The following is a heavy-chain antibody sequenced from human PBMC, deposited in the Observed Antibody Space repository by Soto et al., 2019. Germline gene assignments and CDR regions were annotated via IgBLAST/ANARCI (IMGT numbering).Heavy chain of an antibody. CDR3: AREVEYTSAFGISSSFDY. CDR2: ISKGGSNL. CDR1: GFTLSSYA. V-gene: IGHV3-30-3*01. J-gene: IGHJ4*02. Sequence: RRLSCAASGFTLSSYAIHWVRQAPGKGLEWVTVISKGGSNLYFADSVKGRFTISRDNSKNTLYLQMNSLRSEDTAVYYCAREVEYTSAFGISSSFDYWGQGTLVTAPQ. D-gene: IGHD6-19*01.